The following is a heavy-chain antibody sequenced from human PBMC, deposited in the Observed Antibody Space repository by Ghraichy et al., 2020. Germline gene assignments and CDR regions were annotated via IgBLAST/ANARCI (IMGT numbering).Heavy chain of an antibody. CDR1: GGSISSYY. CDR2: IYYSGST. CDR3: ARDRGFDYYGSGSYKDI. Sequence: SETLSLTCTVSGGSISSYYWSWIRQPPGKGLEWIGYIYYSGSTNYNPSLKSRVTISVDTSKNQFSLKLSSVTAADTAVYYCARDRGFDYYGSGSYKDIWGQGTMVTVSS. D-gene: IGHD3-10*01. V-gene: IGHV4-59*01. J-gene: IGHJ3*02.